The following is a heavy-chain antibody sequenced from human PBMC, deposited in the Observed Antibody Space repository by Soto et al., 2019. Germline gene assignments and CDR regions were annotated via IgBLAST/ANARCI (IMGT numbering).Heavy chain of an antibody. Sequence: PSETLSLTCTLSGGSISSSSYYWGWIRQTPGKGLEWIGSIYYSESTYYNPSLKSRVTISVDTSKNQFSLKLSSVTAADTAVYYCARLPYDFWSGYYYYYYYMDVWGKGTTVTVSS. CDR3: ARLPYDFWSGYYYYYYYMDV. D-gene: IGHD3-3*01. CDR2: IYYSEST. J-gene: IGHJ6*03. V-gene: IGHV4-39*01. CDR1: GGSISSSSYY.